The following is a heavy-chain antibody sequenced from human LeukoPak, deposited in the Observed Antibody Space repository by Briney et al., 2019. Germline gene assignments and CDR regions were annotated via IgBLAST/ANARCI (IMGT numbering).Heavy chain of an antibody. D-gene: IGHD6-19*01. CDR3: AKLGYIAVAGEGY. CDR2: ISGSGGST. CDR1: GFTFSSYA. Sequence: GGSLRLSCAASGFTFSSYAMSWVRQAPGKGLEWVSVISGSGGSTYYADSVKGRFTISRDNSKNTLYLQMNSLRAEDTAVYYCAKLGYIAVAGEGYWGQGTLVTVSS. J-gene: IGHJ4*02. V-gene: IGHV3-23*01.